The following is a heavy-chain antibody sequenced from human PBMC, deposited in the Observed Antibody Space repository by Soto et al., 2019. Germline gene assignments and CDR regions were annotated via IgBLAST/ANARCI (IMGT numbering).Heavy chain of an antibody. J-gene: IGHJ3*02. CDR1: GFTFSSYD. Sequence: GGSLRLSCAASGFTFSSYDMHWVRQATGKGLEWVSAIGTAGDTYYPGSVKGRFTISRENAKNSLYLQMNSLRAGDTAVYYCARDEGTRAFDIWGQGTMVTVSS. CDR3: ARDEGTRAFDI. V-gene: IGHV3-13*01. D-gene: IGHD3-10*01. CDR2: IGTAGDT.